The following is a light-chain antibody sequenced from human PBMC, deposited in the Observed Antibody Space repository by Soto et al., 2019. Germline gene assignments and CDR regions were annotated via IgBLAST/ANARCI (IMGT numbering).Light chain of an antibody. V-gene: IGLV1-40*01. J-gene: IGLJ1*01. CDR2: GNT. Sequence: QSVLTQPPSVSGAPGQRVTISCTGSSSNIGSTYDVQWYQQLPGTAPKLLIHGNTNRPSGVPDRFSVSKSGTSASLAITGLQADDEADYYCQSYDDSLSVHYVFGTGTKVTVL. CDR1: SSNIGSTYD. CDR3: QSYDDSLSVHYV.